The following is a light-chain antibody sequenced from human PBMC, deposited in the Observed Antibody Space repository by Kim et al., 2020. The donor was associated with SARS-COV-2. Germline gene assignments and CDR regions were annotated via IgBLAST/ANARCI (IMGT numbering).Light chain of an antibody. CDR1: PSVNNY. Sequence: SRSPGNSATISCRASPSVNNYLACYQQKPGQAPRLLIYDAFNRATGIPARFSGSGSGRDYTLTISSLEPEDSAVYYCQQRSNWLTFGGGTKVDIK. CDR2: DAF. J-gene: IGKJ4*01. V-gene: IGKV3-11*02. CDR3: QQRSNWLT.